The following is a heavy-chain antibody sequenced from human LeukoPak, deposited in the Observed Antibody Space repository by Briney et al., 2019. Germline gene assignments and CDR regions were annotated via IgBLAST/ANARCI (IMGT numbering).Heavy chain of an antibody. J-gene: IGHJ5*02. CDR2: ISYDGSNK. V-gene: IGHV3-30-3*01. CDR3: AAYRDDYRAFDP. CDR1: GFTFSSYA. D-gene: IGHD5-24*01. Sequence: GGSLRLSCAASGFTFSSYAMHWFRKAPGKGLEWVAVISYDGSNKYYADSVKGRFTISRDNSKNTLYLQMNSLRAEDTAVYYCAAYRDDYRAFDPWGQGTLVTVSS.